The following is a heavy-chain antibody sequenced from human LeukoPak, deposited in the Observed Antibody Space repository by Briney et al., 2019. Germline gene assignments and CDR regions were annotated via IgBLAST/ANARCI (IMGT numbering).Heavy chain of an antibody. CDR3: AGAGGSYDYYQYMDV. J-gene: IGHJ6*03. Sequence: PGRSLRLSCAASGFTFSNYWMSWVRQAPGKGLEWVANIKRDASEKYYVDSVKGRFTISRDNAKNSLYLQMNSLRADDTAVYYCAGAGGSYDYYQYMDVWGKGTTVTVS. D-gene: IGHD1-26*01. CDR1: GFTFSNYW. V-gene: IGHV3-7*01. CDR2: IKRDASEK.